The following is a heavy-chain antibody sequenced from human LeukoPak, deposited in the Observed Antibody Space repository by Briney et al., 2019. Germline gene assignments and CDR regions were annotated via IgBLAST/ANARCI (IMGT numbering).Heavy chain of an antibody. CDR1: GYSFTSYW. CDR2: IYPGDSDT. J-gene: IGHJ4*02. D-gene: IGHD6-6*01. Sequence: GESLKISCKGSGYSFTSYWIGWVRQMPGKGLELMGIIYPGDSDTRYSPPFQGQVTISADKSISTAYLQWSSLKASDTAMYYCARQFEYSSSSEDYWGQGTLVTVS. CDR3: ARQFEYSSSSEDY. V-gene: IGHV5-51*01.